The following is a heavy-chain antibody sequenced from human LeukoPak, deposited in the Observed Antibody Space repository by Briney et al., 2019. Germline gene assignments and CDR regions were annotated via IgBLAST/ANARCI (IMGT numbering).Heavy chain of an antibody. CDR2: MSPYSGNT. J-gene: IGHJ5*02. D-gene: IGHD2-15*01. CDR3: ARDYGGSSGWFDP. Sequence: GASVKVSCKASGYTFTTFDINWVRQASGQGLEWVGWMSPYSGNTGYAQKFQGRVIMTRNTSISTAYVELSSLISDDTAVYYCARDYGGSSGWFDPWGQGTQVTVSS. V-gene: IGHV1-8*01. CDR1: GYTFTTFD.